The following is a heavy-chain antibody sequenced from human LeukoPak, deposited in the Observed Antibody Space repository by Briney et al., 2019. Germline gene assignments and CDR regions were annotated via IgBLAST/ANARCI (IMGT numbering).Heavy chain of an antibody. D-gene: IGHD1-26*01. CDR3: VRVQSGSYSRYGMDV. CDR2: MNPNSGHT. Sequence: ASVKVSCKASGYTFTSYDINWVRQATGQGLEWMGWMNPNSGHTGYAQKFQGRVTMTRNTSINTAYMELSSLRSEDTAVYYCVRVQSGSYSRYGMDVWGQGTTVTVSS. V-gene: IGHV1-8*01. CDR1: GYTFTSYD. J-gene: IGHJ6*02.